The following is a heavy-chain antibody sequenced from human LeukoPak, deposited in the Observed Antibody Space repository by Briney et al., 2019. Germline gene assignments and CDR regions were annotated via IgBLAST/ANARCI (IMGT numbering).Heavy chain of an antibody. V-gene: IGHV4-34*01. CDR3: ARGRRYYATQD. J-gene: IGHJ4*02. CDR1: GGSISSYY. D-gene: IGHD3-10*01. Sequence: SETLSLTCTVSGGSISSYYWSWIRQPPGKGLEWIGEINHSGSTNYNPSLKSRVTISVDTSKNQFSLKLSSVTAADTAVYYCARGRRYYATQDWGQGTLVTVSS. CDR2: INHSGST.